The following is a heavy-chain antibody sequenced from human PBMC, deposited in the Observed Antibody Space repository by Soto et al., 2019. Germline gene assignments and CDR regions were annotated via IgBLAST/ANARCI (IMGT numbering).Heavy chain of an antibody. D-gene: IGHD1-7*01. CDR1: GYAFINYA. CDR2: ISPSNDNS. V-gene: IGHV1-18*01. Sequence: QVQMVQSGAEVKMPGTSVKVSCKASGYAFINYAVTWVRQAPGEGLEWMGWISPSNDNSFSAQKFQDRVTMSTETSSNTAYMERVRLRADDTAGYYCSREGGDTGTSDSWGQGILVTVSS. CDR3: SREGGDTGTSDS. J-gene: IGHJ5*01.